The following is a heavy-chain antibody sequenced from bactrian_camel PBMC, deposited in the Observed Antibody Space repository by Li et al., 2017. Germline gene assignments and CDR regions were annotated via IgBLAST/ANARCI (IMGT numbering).Heavy chain of an antibody. CDR1: KITVNRYC. V-gene: IGHV3S55*01. J-gene: IGHJ4*01. D-gene: IGHD1*01. Sequence: HVQLVESGGDSVQAGGSLRLSCVISKITVNRYCSGWFRQSPGKEREEVATVDSDGNTHYADSVKGRFTISIDDDANTLYLQMNDLKPEDTATYFCAADVDVPKRTCSLMSPYTYWGQGTQVTVS. CDR2: VDSDGNT. CDR3: AADVDVPKRTCSLMSPYTY.